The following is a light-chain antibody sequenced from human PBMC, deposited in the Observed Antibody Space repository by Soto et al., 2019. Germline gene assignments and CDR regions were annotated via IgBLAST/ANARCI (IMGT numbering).Light chain of an antibody. V-gene: IGKV3-15*01. Sequence: IMLTQSPATLSVSPGDRAPLSCRVSQSVSSNLAWYQQQPGQTPRLLIYGASTRATGVPPRFSGSRSGTEFTLTISSLQSEDFAVYYCQQYYNRPPFTFGRGTKVDI. J-gene: IGKJ2*01. CDR2: GAS. CDR1: QSVSSN. CDR3: QQYYNRPPFT.